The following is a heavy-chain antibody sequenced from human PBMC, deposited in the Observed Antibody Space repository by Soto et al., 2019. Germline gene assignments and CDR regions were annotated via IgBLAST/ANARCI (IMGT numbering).Heavy chain of an antibody. Sequence: ASVKVSCKASGYTFTSYGISWVRQAPGQGLEWMGWISAYNGNTNYAQKLQGRVTMTTDTSTSTAYMELRSLRSDDTAVYYCARDGSGWYTWSYFDYWGQGTLVTVS. J-gene: IGHJ4*02. CDR3: ARDGSGWYTWSYFDY. CDR1: GYTFTSYG. D-gene: IGHD6-19*01. V-gene: IGHV1-18*01. CDR2: ISAYNGNT.